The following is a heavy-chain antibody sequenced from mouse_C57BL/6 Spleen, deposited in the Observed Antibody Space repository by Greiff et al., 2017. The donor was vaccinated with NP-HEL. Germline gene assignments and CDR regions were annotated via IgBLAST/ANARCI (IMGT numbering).Heavy chain of an antibody. CDR3: ARDPQTGTFDY. V-gene: IGHV3-1*01. CDR1: GYSITSGYD. Sequence: EVQLVESGPGMVKPSQSLSLTCTVTGYSITSGYDWHWIRHFPGNKLEWMGYISYSGSTNYNPSLKSRISITHDTSKNHFFLKLNSVTTEDTATYYCARDPQTGTFDYWGQGTTLTVSS. CDR2: ISYSGST. D-gene: IGHD4-1*01. J-gene: IGHJ2*01.